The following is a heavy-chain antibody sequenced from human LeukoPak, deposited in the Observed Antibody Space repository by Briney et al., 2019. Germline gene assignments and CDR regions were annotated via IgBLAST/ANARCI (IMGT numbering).Heavy chain of an antibody. CDR1: GFTFSSIW. CDR3: ARRLPGFLVRGVLNGNWFDP. V-gene: IGHV4-34*01. CDR2: INHSGST. D-gene: IGHD3-10*01. J-gene: IGHJ5*02. Sequence: GSLRLSCAASGFTFSSIWMSWVRQSPGKGLEWIGEINHSGSTKYNPSLKNRVTISVDTSKNQFSLKLSSVTAADTAVYYCARRLPGFLVRGVLNGNWFDPWGQGTLVTVSS.